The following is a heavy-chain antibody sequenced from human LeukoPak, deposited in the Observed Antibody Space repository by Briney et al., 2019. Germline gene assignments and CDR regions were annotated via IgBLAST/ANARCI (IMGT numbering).Heavy chain of an antibody. Sequence: GGSLRLSCAASGFTFSTYAMSWVRQTPERGLEWVSAISDTGGNTFYADSVKGRFTISRDNSKNTLYLQMNSLRAEDTAIYYCAKGRTNDYWGQGALVTVSS. J-gene: IGHJ4*02. CDR2: ISDTGGNT. D-gene: IGHD1/OR15-1a*01. CDR1: GFTFSTYA. CDR3: AKGRTNDY. V-gene: IGHV3-23*01.